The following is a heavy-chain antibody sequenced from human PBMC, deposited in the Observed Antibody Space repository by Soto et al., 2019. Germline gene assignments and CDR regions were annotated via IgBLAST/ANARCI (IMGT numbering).Heavy chain of an antibody. CDR3: SRVDPGETSPFDH. Sequence: GGSLRLSCVASGFTFSSYVIHWVRQAPGKGLEWVALISTDGTEKHYPGSVRGRFTISRDNSKNTLYLQMNSLRTEDTAVYYCSRVDPGETSPFDHWGQGTLVTVSS. V-gene: IGHV3-30*14. CDR2: ISTDGTEK. D-gene: IGHD3-10*01. J-gene: IGHJ4*02. CDR1: GFTFSSYV.